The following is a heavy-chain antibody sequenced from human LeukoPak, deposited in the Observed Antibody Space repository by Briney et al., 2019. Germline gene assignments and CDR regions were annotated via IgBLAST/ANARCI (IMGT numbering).Heavy chain of an antibody. J-gene: IGHJ4*02. CDR3: ARNIDSSGWNFDY. CDR1: GFTFSSYA. V-gene: IGHV3-33*08. Sequence: GRSLRLSCAASGFTFSSYAMHWVRQAPGKGLEWVAVIWYDGSNKYYADSVKGRFTISRDNSKNTLYLQMNSLRAEDTAVYYCARNIDSSGWNFDYWGQGTLVTVSS. CDR2: IWYDGSNK. D-gene: IGHD6-19*01.